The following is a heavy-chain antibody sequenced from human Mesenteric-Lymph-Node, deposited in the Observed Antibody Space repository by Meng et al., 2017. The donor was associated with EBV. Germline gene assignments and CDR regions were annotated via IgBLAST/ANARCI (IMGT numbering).Heavy chain of an antibody. D-gene: IGHD1-1*01. CDR1: GFSFSDYY. Sequence: VVVVGAWGCLVQAGASTRLSCASSGFSFSDYYMSWIRQAPRTGLELVSFISSNGSTRYYADSVKGRFTITRDNAKSTLYLQMNSLGAEDTAVYYCATDLATTEVGPWGQGTLVTVSS. J-gene: IGHJ5*02. V-gene: IGHV3-11*01. CDR3: ATDLATTEVGP. CDR2: ISSNGSTR.